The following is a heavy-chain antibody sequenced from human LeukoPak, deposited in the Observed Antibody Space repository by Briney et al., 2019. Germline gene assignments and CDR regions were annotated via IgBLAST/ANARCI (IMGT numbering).Heavy chain of an antibody. D-gene: IGHD6-19*01. CDR1: GFTFSSYS. CDR2: ISSSSSYI. Sequence: PGGSLRLSCAASGFTFSSYSMNWVRQAPGNGLEWVSSISSSSSYIYYADSVKGRFTISRDNAKSSLYLQMNSLRAEDTAVYYCAREPEVAVAGLDYWGQGTLVTVSS. CDR3: AREPEVAVAGLDY. V-gene: IGHV3-21*01. J-gene: IGHJ4*02.